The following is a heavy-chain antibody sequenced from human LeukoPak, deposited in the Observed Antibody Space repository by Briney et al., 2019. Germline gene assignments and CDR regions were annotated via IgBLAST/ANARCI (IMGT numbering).Heavy chain of an antibody. CDR2: ISAYNGNT. D-gene: IGHD3-3*01. J-gene: IGHJ4*02. CDR1: RYTVTSYG. Sequence: ASVKVSCKASRYTVTSYGIRWVRQAPGQGVEWMGWISAYNGNTNYAQKLQGRATMTTDTSTSTAYMELRSLRSDDTAVYYCARDTKSGYSNFDYWGQGTLVTVSS. V-gene: IGHV1-18*01. CDR3: ARDTKSGYSNFDY.